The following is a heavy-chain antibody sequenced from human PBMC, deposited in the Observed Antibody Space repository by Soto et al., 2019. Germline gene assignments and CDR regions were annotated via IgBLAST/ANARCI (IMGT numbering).Heavy chain of an antibody. D-gene: IGHD2-15*01. J-gene: IGHJ6*02. Sequence: GGSLRLSCAASGFTFSSYAMHWVRQAPGKGLEWVAVISYDGSNKYYADSVKGRFTISRDNSKNTLYLQMNSLRAEDTAVYYCARGADIVVVVAARPWYYGMDVWGQGTTGTVS. V-gene: IGHV3-30-3*01. CDR3: ARGADIVVVVAARPWYYGMDV. CDR1: GFTFSSYA. CDR2: ISYDGSNK.